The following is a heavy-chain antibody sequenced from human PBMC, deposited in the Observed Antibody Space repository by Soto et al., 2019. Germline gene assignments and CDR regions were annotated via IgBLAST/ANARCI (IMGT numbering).Heavy chain of an antibody. D-gene: IGHD2-15*01. V-gene: IGHV1-69*06. CDR2: IMPIFGAA. J-gene: IGHJ4*02. CDR1: GGTFGSNV. CDR3: ATGARYCSGGSCYPDD. Sequence: QVQLMQSGAELKKPGSSVKVSCKASGGTFGSNVISWVRQAPVQGLEWMGEIMPIFGAANKPQKFQGRLMITADTSTTTVYMELSSLGSEDTAVYFCATGARYCSGGSCYPDDWGQGTLVTVSS.